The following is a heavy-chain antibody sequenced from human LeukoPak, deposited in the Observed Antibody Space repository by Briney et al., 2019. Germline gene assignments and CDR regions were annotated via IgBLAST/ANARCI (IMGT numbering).Heavy chain of an antibody. CDR1: GGTFSSYA. J-gene: IGHJ6*02. Sequence: GSSVKVSCKASGGTFSSYAISWVRQAPGQGLEWMGGIIPIFGTANYAQKFQGRVTITADESTSTAYMELSSLRSEDTTVYYCARITPISFDCSSTSCYRRYYYYGMDVWGQGTTVTVSS. CDR2: IIPIFGTA. D-gene: IGHD2-2*02. V-gene: IGHV1-69*01. CDR3: ARITPISFDCSSTSCYRRYYYYGMDV.